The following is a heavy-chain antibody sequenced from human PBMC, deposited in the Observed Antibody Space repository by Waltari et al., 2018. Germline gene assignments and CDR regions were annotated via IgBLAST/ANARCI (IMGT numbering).Heavy chain of an antibody. V-gene: IGHV1-69*10. J-gene: IGHJ5*02. D-gene: IGHD3-22*01. Sequence: QVQLVQSGAEVKKPGSSVKVSCKASGGTFSSYAISWVRQAPGQGLEWMGGIIPILGIANYAQKFQGRVTITADKSTSTAYMELSSLRSEDTAVYYCASRPSYYYDSSGPRYWFDPWGQGTLVTVSS. CDR3: ASRPSYYYDSSGPRYWFDP. CDR1: GGTFSSYA. CDR2: IIPILGIA.